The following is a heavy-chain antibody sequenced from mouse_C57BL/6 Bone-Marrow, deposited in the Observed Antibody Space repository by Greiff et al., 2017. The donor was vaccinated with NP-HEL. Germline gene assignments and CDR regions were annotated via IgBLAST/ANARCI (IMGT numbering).Heavy chain of an antibody. CDR2: IDPEAGGT. CDR3: TGGYSNYTLWFAY. D-gene: IGHD2-5*01. V-gene: IGHV1-15*01. CDR1: GYTFTDYE. Sequence: QVQLPQSGAELVRPGASVTLSCKASGYTFTDYEMHWVKQTPVHGLAWIGAIDPEAGGTAYNRPFTGKAILTADKSSSTAYMELRSLTSEDSAVYYCTGGYSNYTLWFAYWGQGTLVTVSA. J-gene: IGHJ3*01.